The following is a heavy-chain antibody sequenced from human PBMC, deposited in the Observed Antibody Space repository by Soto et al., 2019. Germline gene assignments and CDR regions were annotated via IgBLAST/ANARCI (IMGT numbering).Heavy chain of an antibody. CDR3: ARSFGIAAAGVDY. CDR2: ISSSSSYI. D-gene: IGHD6-13*01. Sequence: GGSLRLSCAASGFTFSSYSMNWVRQAPGKGLEWVSPISSSSSYIYYADSVKGRFTISRDNAKNSLYLQMNSLRAEDTAVYYCARSFGIAAAGVDYWGQGTLVTVSS. J-gene: IGHJ4*02. V-gene: IGHV3-21*01. CDR1: GFTFSSYS.